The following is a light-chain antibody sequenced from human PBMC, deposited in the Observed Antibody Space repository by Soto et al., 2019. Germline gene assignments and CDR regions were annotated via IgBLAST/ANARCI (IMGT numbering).Light chain of an antibody. V-gene: IGLV2-14*01. CDR2: DVS. CDR3: SSYTSSSTRV. J-gene: IGLJ1*01. Sequence: QSVLTQPASVSGSPGQSITISCTGTSSDVGGYNYVSWYQQHPGKAPKLMIYDVSNRPSGVSIRFSGSKSGNTASLTISGLQAEDEADYYCSSYTSSSTRVFGTGTKVTVL. CDR1: SSDVGGYNY.